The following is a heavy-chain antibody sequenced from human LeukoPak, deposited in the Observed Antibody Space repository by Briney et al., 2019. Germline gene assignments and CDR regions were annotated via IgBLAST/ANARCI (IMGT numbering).Heavy chain of an antibody. D-gene: IGHD3-3*01. Sequence: GGSLRLSCAASGFTFSSYAMHWVRQAPGKGLEWVAVISYDGSNKYYADSVKGRFTISRDNSKNTLYLQMNSLRAEDTAVYYCARDGFITIFGVVYFDYWGQGTLVTVSS. CDR3: ARDGFITIFGVVYFDY. CDR1: GFTFSSYA. CDR2: ISYDGSNK. V-gene: IGHV3-30-3*01. J-gene: IGHJ4*02.